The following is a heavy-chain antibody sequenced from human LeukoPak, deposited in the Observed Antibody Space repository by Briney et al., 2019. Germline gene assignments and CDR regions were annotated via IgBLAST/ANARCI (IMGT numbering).Heavy chain of an antibody. V-gene: IGHV1-69*13. CDR3: AGSALGYCSSTSCYSWFDP. Sequence: ASVKVSCKASGGTFSSYAISWVRQAPGQGLEWMGGIIPIFGTANYAQKFQGRVTITADESTSTAYMELSSLRSEDTAVYYCAGSALGYCSSTSCYSWFDPWGQGTLVTVSS. D-gene: IGHD2-2*01. CDR1: GGTFSSYA. CDR2: IIPIFGTA. J-gene: IGHJ5*02.